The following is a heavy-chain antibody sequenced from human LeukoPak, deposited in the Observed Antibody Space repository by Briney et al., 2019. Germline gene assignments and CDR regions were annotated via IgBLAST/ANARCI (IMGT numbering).Heavy chain of an antibody. CDR3: ARDGITAAGGFVS. Sequence: SETLSLTCTVSGGSISSYYWSWIRQPPGKELEWIAYIYYSGSTNYNPSLKSRVTISVDTSKNQFSLKLTSVTAADTAVYYCARDGITAAGGFVSWGQGTLVTVSS. CDR2: IYYSGST. D-gene: IGHD6-13*01. CDR1: GGSISSYY. J-gene: IGHJ5*01. V-gene: IGHV4-59*01.